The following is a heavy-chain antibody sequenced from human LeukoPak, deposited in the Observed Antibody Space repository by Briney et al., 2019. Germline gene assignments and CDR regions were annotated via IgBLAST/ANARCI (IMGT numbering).Heavy chain of an antibody. V-gene: IGHV3-74*01. J-gene: IGHJ5*02. CDR1: GFTFSNSW. CDR2: INRDGSFA. Sequence: GGSLRLSCAASGFTFSNSWMHWLRQPPGKGLVHVSRINRDGSFADYADFVKGRFTISRDNAKNILYLHMNSPSADDTAVYYCAKDAVSGAADPWGQGILVTVSS. D-gene: IGHD3-3*01. CDR3: AKDAVSGAADP.